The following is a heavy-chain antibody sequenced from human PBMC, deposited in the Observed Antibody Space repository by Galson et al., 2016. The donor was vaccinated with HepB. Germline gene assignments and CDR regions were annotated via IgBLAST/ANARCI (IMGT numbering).Heavy chain of an antibody. CDR1: GFSFSNYA. Sequence: SLRLSCAVSGFSFSNYARHWVRQAPGKGLEWVAVISYDGSNKYYADSVKGRFTISRDSSKNTLFLQMNSLRADDTAVYYCGRVRGVVATIWGSIDSWGQGTLVTVSS. V-gene: IGHV3-30-3*01. J-gene: IGHJ5*01. CDR2: ISYDGSNK. D-gene: IGHD5-12*01. CDR3: GRVRGVVATIWGSIDS.